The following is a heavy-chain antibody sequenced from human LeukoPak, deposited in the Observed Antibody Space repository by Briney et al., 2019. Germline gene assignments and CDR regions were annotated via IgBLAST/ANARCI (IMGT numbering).Heavy chain of an antibody. D-gene: IGHD3-10*01. V-gene: IGHV3-7*01. CDR2: IKQDGSEK. CDR3: AVYYYGSGNFDY. J-gene: IGHJ4*02. Sequence: GGSLRLSCVASGFTFSSYWMCWVRQAPGKGLEWVANIKQDGSEKYYVDSVKGRFTISRDNAKNSLYLQMNSLRAEDTAVYYCAVYYYGSGNFDYWGQGTLVTVSS. CDR1: GFTFSSYW.